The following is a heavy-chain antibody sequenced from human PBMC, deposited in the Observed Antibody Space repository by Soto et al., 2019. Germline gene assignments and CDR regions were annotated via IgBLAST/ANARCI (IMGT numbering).Heavy chain of an antibody. Sequence: SETLSLTCAVSGGSISISNWWSWVCQTPGKGLEWIGQIHHSGSTNYSPSLTSRVTISVDKSKNQFSLKMNSVTAADTAVYYCAWLAVARLNDDAFEIWVKGTMVTVS. J-gene: IGHJ3*02. CDR2: IHHSGST. CDR3: AWLAVARLNDDAFEI. CDR1: GGSISISNW. D-gene: IGHD6-19*01. V-gene: IGHV4-4*02.